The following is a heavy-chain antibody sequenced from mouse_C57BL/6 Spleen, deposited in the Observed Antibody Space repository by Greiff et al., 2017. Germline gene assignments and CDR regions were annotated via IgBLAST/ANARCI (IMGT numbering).Heavy chain of an antibody. CDR1: GFNIKDYY. CDR3: TTDPPPYGYDPFAY. Sequence: EVQLQQSGAELVRPGASVKLSCTASGFNIKDYYMHWVKQRPEQGLEWIGRIDPEDGDTEYAPKFQGKATMAADPSSNTAYLQLSSLPSEYTAVYYCTTDPPPYGYDPFAYWGQGTLVTVSA. J-gene: IGHJ3*01. V-gene: IGHV14-1*01. CDR2: IDPEDGDT. D-gene: IGHD2-2*01.